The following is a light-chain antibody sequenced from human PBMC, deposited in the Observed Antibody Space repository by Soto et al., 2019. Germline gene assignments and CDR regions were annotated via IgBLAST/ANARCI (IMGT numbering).Light chain of an antibody. V-gene: IGKV3-20*01. Sequence: EIVLTQSPGALSLSPGEGATLSCRASQAVISGYLAWYQQKPGQAPRLLMYGVSSRPTGISDRFSGSGSGTEFTLTSTRLEPEDFALYYCQQYGVPPFNFRQGTKLQIK. J-gene: IGKJ2*01. CDR1: QAVISGY. CDR3: QQYGVPPFN. CDR2: GVS.